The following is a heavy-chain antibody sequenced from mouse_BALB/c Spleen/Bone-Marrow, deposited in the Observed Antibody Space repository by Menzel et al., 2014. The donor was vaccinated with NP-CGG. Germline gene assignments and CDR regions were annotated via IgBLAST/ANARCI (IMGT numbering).Heavy chain of an antibody. D-gene: IGHD2-2*01. CDR1: GFPFSRYD. Sequence: EVQLVESGGGLVKPGGSLKLSCAASGFPFSRYDMSWVRQTPEKRLEWVATISSGGPYTYYPVSVKGRFTISRDNARNTLYLQMSGLRSEDTALYYCARQDGYDGTWFAYWGQGTLVTVPA. CDR3: ARQDGYDGTWFAY. CDR2: ISSGGPYT. J-gene: IGHJ3*01. V-gene: IGHV5-9*02.